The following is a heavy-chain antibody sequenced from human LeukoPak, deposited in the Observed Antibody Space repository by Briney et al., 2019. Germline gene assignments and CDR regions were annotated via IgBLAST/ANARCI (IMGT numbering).Heavy chain of an antibody. CDR3: AGDRYNFDY. CDR2: INSDGSTT. V-gene: IGHV3-74*01. CDR1: GFTFSSYW. D-gene: IGHD5-18*01. J-gene: IGHJ4*02. Sequence: GGSLRLSCAASGFTFSSYWMQWVRQAPGKGLVWVSRINSDGSTTNYADSVRGRFTISRDNAQNTLYLQMTSLGAEDTAMYYCAGDRYNFDYWGQGTLVTVSS.